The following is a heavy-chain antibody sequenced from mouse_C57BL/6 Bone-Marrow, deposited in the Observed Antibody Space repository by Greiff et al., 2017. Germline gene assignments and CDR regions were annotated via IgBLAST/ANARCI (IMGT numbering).Heavy chain of an antibody. J-gene: IGHJ4*01. CDR1: GYTFTSYW. CDR2: IYPGSGST. D-gene: IGHD2-2*01. CDR3: ARRGGGYPYAMDD. V-gene: IGHV1-55*01. Sequence: QVQLQQPGAELVKPGASVKMSCKASGYTFTSYWITWVKQRPGQGLEWIGDIYPGSGSTNYNEKFKSKATLTVDTSSSTAYMQLSSLTSEDSAVYYCARRGGGYPYAMDDWGQVTSVTVS.